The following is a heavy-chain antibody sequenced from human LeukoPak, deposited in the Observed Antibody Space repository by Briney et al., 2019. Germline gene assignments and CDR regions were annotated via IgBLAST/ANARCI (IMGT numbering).Heavy chain of an antibody. CDR2: ISGSGGST. CDR3: AKDTVKVSTISRVPHYTDV. J-gene: IGHJ6*03. Sequence: GGSLRLSCVGSGFIFGSYSMNWVRQAPGKGLEWVSAISGSGGSTYYADSVKGRFTISRDNSKNTLYLQMNSLRAEDTAVYYCAKDTVKVSTISRVPHYTDVWGKGTTVTISS. D-gene: IGHD5/OR15-5a*01. V-gene: IGHV3-23*01. CDR1: GFIFGSYS.